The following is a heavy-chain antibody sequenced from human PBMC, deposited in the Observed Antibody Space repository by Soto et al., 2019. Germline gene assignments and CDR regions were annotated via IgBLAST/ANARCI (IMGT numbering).Heavy chain of an antibody. D-gene: IGHD1-26*01. Sequence: PSQTLSLTCAISGDSVSNNRATWNWIRQSPSGGLEWLGRTYYRSKWISDYAMSVKSRISINPDTSKNLISLHLNSVTPEDTAVYYCARGPPDFNSGFDFWGQGTPVTVPS. CDR3: ARGPPDFNSGFDF. J-gene: IGHJ4*02. CDR2: TYYRSKWIS. CDR1: GDSVSNNRAT. V-gene: IGHV6-1*01.